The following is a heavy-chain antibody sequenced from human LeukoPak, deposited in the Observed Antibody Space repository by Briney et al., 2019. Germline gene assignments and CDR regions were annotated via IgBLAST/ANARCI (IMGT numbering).Heavy chain of an antibody. V-gene: IGHV1-69*05. J-gene: IGHJ4*02. CDR1: GGTFSSYA. CDR3: ARSPTSMVRGVISPSYFDY. Sequence: GASVKVSCKASGGTFSSYAISWVRQAPGQGLEWMGGIIPIFGTANYAQKSQGRVTITTDESTSTAYMELSSLRSEDTAVYYCARSPTSMVRGVISPSYFDYWGQGTLVTVS. CDR2: IIPIFGTA. D-gene: IGHD3-10*01.